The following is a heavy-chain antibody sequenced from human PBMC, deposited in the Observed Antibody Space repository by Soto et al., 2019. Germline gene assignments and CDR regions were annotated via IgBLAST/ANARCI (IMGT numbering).Heavy chain of an antibody. Sequence: ESGGGLVKPGGSLRLSCAVSGFTFSSYSMNWVRQAPGKGLEWVSSISSSSSYIYYADSVKGRFTISRDNAKNSLYLQMNSLRAEDTAVYYCARDRDYYGSGSSDYWGQGTLVTVSS. CDR1: GFTFSSYS. J-gene: IGHJ4*02. CDR2: ISSSSSYI. CDR3: ARDRDYYGSGSSDY. D-gene: IGHD3-10*01. V-gene: IGHV3-21*01.